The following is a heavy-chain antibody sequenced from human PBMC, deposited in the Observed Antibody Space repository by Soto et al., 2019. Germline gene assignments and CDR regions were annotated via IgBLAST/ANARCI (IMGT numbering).Heavy chain of an antibody. CDR2: ISYDGSNK. CDR1: GFTFSSYA. CDR3: ARDSFYYDSSGYKDY. D-gene: IGHD3-22*01. Sequence: LRLSCAASGFTFSSYAMHWVRQAPGKGLEWVAVISYDGSNKYYADSVKGRFTISRDNSKNTLYLQMNSLGAEDTAVYYCARDSFYYDSSGYKDYWGQGTLVTVSS. V-gene: IGHV3-30-3*01. J-gene: IGHJ4*02.